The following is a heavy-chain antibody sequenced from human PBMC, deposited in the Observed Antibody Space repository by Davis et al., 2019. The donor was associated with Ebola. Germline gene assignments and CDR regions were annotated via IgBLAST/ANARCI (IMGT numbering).Heavy chain of an antibody. V-gene: IGHV2-26*01. CDR1: GGSISSYYW. CDR3: ARIRGIAVAWDYYYGMDV. J-gene: IGHJ6*02. CDR2: IFSNDEK. D-gene: IGHD6-19*01. Sequence: ETLSLTCTVSGGSISSYYWSWIRQPPGKALEWLAHIFSNDEKSYSTSLKSRLTISKDTSKSQVVLTMTNMDPVDTATYYCARIRGIAVAWDYYYGMDVWGQGTTVTVSS.